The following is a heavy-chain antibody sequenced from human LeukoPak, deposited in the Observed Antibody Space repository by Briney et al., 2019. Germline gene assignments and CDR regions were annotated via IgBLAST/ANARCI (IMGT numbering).Heavy chain of an antibody. J-gene: IGHJ4*02. CDR2: ISWDGGST. D-gene: IGHD3-16*02. CDR3: AKDSNSAISFGGVIAYYFDY. CDR1: GFTFDDYA. V-gene: IGHV3-43D*03. Sequence: GGSLRLSCAASGFTFDDYAMHWVRQAPGKGLEWVSLISWDGGSTYYADSVKGRFTISRDNSKNSLYLQMNSLRAEDTALYYCAKDSNSAISFGGVIAYYFDYWGQGTLVTVSS.